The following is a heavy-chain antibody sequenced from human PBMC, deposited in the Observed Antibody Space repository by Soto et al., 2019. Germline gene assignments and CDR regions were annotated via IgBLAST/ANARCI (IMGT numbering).Heavy chain of an antibody. Sequence: ASVKVSCKASGGTFSSYAISGVRQAPGQGLEWMGGIIPIFGTANYAQKFQGRVTITADESTSTAYMELSSLRSEDTAVYYCARVYCSGGSCYGGYFYFDYWGQGTLVTVYS. CDR3: ARVYCSGGSCYGGYFYFDY. J-gene: IGHJ4*02. CDR1: GGTFSSYA. V-gene: IGHV1-69*13. D-gene: IGHD2-15*01. CDR2: IIPIFGTA.